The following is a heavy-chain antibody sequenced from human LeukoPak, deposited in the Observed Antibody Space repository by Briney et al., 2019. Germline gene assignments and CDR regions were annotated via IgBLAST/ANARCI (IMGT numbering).Heavy chain of an antibody. J-gene: IGHJ4*02. CDR2: IKQDGSEK. Sequence: PGGSLRLSCAASGFTFSSFWMSWVRQAPGKGLEWVANIKQDGSEKYYVDSVKGRFTISRDNAKNSLYLQMNSLRAEDTAVYYCARDTSTRITMVRGALGCWGQGTLVTVSS. CDR3: ARDTSTRITMVRGALGC. D-gene: IGHD3-10*01. V-gene: IGHV3-7*01. CDR1: GFTFSSFW.